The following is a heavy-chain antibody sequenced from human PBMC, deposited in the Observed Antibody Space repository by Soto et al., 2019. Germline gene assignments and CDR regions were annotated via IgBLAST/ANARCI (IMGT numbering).Heavy chain of an antibody. V-gene: IGHV3-33*01. Sequence: GSLRLSCAASGFTFSSYGMHWVRQAPGKGLEWVAVIWYDGSNKYYADSVKGRFTISRDNSKNTLYLQMNSLRAEDTAVYYCARDPSYYYYYGMDVWGQGTTVTVSS. CDR3: ARDPSYYYYYGMDV. CDR2: IWYDGSNK. J-gene: IGHJ6*02. CDR1: GFTFSSYG.